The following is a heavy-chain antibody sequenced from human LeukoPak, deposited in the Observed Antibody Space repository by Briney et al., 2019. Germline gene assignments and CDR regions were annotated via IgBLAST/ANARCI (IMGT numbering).Heavy chain of an antibody. CDR1: GGSISSYY. CDR2: IYYSGST. D-gene: IGHD3-9*01. CDR3: ARTDILTGYYFDY. J-gene: IGHJ4*02. V-gene: IGHV4-59*08. Sequence: SETLSLTCTVSGGSISSYYWSWIRQPPGKGLEWIGYIYYSGSTNYNSSLRSRVTISVDTSKNQFSLKLSFVTAADTAVYYCARTDILTGYYFDYWGQGTLVTVSS.